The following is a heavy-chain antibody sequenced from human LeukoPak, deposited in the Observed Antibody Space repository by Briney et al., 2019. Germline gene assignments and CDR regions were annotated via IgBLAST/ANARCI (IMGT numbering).Heavy chain of an antibody. CDR2: IYSGGST. J-gene: IGHJ4*02. D-gene: IGHD3-3*01. Sequence: GGSLRLSCAASGFTFSSYWMHWVRQAPGKGLEWVSVIYSGGSTYYADSVKGRFTISRDNSKNTLYLQMNSLRAEDTAVYYCARESEWPHPGVDYWGQGTLVTVSS. CDR1: GFTFSSYW. V-gene: IGHV3-66*01. CDR3: ARESEWPHPGVDY.